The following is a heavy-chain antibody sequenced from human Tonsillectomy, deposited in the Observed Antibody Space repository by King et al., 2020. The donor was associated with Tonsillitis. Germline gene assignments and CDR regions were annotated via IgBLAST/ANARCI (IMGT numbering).Heavy chain of an antibody. V-gene: IGHV1-69*01. J-gene: IGHJ6*02. CDR2: IIPMSGTA. Sequence: QLVQSGAEVKKPGSSVTVSCKASGGTVTTDAISWVRQAPGQGLEWMGGIIPMSGTAHYAQKCQGRVTITADASTNKVIMALNSLRSEDTAVYYCARDLTGMDVWGQRTSVAVSS. D-gene: IGHD3-9*01. CDR1: GGTVTTDA. CDR3: ARDLTGMDV.